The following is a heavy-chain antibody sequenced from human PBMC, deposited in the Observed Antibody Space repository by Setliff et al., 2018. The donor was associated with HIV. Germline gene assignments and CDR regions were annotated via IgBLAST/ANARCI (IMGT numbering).Heavy chain of an antibody. D-gene: IGHD3-22*01. CDR3: ARSPQASGFYYGDDAFDI. J-gene: IGHJ3*02. CDR2: ISSSSGFI. V-gene: IGHV3-21*06. CDR1: GFTFSTYS. Sequence: GESLRLSCAASGFTFSTYSMNWVRQAPGKGLEWVSSISSSSGFIFYIESVKGRFTISRDNAKNLLYLQMNSLRAEDTAVYYCARSPQASGFYYGDDAFDIWGQGTMVTVSS.